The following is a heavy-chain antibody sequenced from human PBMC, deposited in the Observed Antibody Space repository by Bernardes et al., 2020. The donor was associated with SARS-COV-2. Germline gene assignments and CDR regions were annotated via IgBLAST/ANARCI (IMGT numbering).Heavy chain of an antibody. V-gene: IGHV4-34*01. D-gene: IGHD3-3*02. J-gene: IGHJ4*02. CDR3: AKHLGKSFDY. CDR1: GGSFSDYY. CDR2: ISHGGS. Sequence: SETLSLTCAIYGGSFSDYYWSWIRQPPGKGLEWIGQISHGGSRYNPSLQTRVTISVDTSKNQFSLELSSVTAADTAVYYCAKHLGKSFDYWGQGTLVTVSS.